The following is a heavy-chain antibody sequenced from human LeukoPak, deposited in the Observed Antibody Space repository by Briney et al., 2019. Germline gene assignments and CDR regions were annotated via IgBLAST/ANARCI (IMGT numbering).Heavy chain of an antibody. Sequence: PGRSLRLSCAASGFTFNSYGMHGVRQAPGKGLEWVAVIWYDGSNKYYADSVKGRFTISRDNSKNTLYLQMNSLRAEDTAVYYCARGLLWFGELSPTLDYWGQGTLVTVSS. CDR1: GFTFNSYG. V-gene: IGHV3-33*01. CDR2: IWYDGSNK. D-gene: IGHD3-10*01. CDR3: ARGLLWFGELSPTLDY. J-gene: IGHJ4*02.